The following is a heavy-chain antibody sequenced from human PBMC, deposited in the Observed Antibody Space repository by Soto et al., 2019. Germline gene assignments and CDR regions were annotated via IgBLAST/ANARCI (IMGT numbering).Heavy chain of an antibody. V-gene: IGHV4-39*01. D-gene: IGHD5-18*01. CDR2: IYYSGST. CDR3: ACIFSGGYGYGFYSYGMDV. Sequence: QLQLQESGPGLVKPSETLSLTCTVSGGSISSSSYYWGWIRQPPGKGLEWIGSIYYSGSTYYNPSLKSRVSISEETSKNLFSLKLSSVTAADSAVYYCACIFSGGYGYGFYSYGMDVWGEGTTVTVSS. J-gene: IGHJ6*04. CDR1: GGSISSSSYY.